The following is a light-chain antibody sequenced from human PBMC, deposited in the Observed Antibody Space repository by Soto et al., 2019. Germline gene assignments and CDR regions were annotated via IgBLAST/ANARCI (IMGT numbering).Light chain of an antibody. CDR2: AAA. J-gene: IGKJ4*01. CDR1: QGLSNS. Sequence: DIQMTQSPSSLSASVGDRVTITCRARQGLSNSLAWYQPKPGKVPKLLIYAAATLHSRVPSRFSGSRSGTDFTLTTSSLQPEDVANYYCQQYNSAPLTFGGGTQVEIK. CDR3: QQYNSAPLT. V-gene: IGKV1-27*01.